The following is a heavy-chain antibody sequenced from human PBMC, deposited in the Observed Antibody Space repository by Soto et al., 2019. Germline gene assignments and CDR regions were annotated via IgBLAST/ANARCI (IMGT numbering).Heavy chain of an antibody. J-gene: IGHJ5*02. V-gene: IGHV1-18*01. CDR3: ARHHGPTTSENWFDP. D-gene: IGHD5-12*01. CDR1: GYTFFTYD. Sequence: ASVKVSCKASGYTFFTYDISWVRQAPGQGLEWMGWISTYSGDTKYTQKFQGRVTMTTDTSTTTAYLELRSLRSDDTAVYYCARHHGPTTSENWFDPWGQGTLVTVSS. CDR2: ISTYSGDT.